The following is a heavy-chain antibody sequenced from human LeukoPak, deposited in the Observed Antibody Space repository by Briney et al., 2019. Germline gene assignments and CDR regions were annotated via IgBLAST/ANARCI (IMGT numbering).Heavy chain of an antibody. J-gene: IGHJ5*02. D-gene: IGHD3-9*01. Sequence: SETLSLTCTVSGYSISSGYYWGWIRQPPGKGLEWIGSIYHSGSTYYNPSLKSRVTISVDTSKNQFSLKLSSVTAADTAVYYCATLTGYSSESWFDPWGQGILVTVSS. V-gene: IGHV4-38-2*02. CDR3: ATLTGYSSESWFDP. CDR2: IYHSGST. CDR1: GYSISSGYY.